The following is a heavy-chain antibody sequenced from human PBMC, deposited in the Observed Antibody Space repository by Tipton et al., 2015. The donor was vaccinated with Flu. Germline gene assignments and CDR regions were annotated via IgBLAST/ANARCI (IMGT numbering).Heavy chain of an antibody. CDR3: ARGSGSGPKDWFDP. CDR1: GDSVSSNGAT. Sequence: GLVKPSQTLSLTCVISGDSVSSNGATWNWIRQSPSRGLERLGKTYQRSMWHHIYAVSVKGRISITPDTSKNQFSLQLNSVTPEDTAVYYCARGSGSGPKDWFDPWGQGTQVTVSA. D-gene: IGHD3-10*01. CDR2: TYQRSMWHH. V-gene: IGHV6-1*01. J-gene: IGHJ5*02.